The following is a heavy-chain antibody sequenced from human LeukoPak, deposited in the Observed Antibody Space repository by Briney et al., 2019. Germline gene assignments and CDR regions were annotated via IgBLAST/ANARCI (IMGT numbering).Heavy chain of an antibody. CDR2: IYYSGST. J-gene: IGHJ6*03. V-gene: IGHV4-59*01. CDR1: GGSISSYY. D-gene: IGHD3-10*01. Sequence: SETLSLTCTVSGGSISSYYWSWIRQPPGKGLEWIGYIYYSGSTNYNPSLKSRVTISVDTSKNQFSLKLSSVTAADTAVYYCARVGYYGSGSYTYYYYYYMDVWGKGTTVTISS. CDR3: ARVGYYGSGSYTYYYYYYMDV.